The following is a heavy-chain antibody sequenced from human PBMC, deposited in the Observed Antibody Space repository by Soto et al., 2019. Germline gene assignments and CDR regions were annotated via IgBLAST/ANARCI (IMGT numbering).Heavy chain of an antibody. D-gene: IGHD3-3*01. V-gene: IGHV4-4*02. J-gene: IGHJ5*02. CDR2: IYHSGST. CDR1: GGSISSSNW. Sequence: LRRPLSLTCAVSGGSISSSNWWSWVRQPPGKGLEWIGEIYHSGSTNYNPSLKSRVTISVDKSKNQFSLKLSSVTAADTAVYYCAREPITIFGVVIIRWFDPWGQGTLVTVSS. CDR3: AREPITIFGVVIIRWFDP.